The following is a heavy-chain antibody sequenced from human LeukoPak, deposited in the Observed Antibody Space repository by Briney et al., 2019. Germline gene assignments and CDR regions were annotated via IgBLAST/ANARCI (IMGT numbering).Heavy chain of an antibody. CDR1: GYTFTSYD. D-gene: IGHD3-22*01. CDR3: VRGPRYYDDSGFHYGVFDI. Sequence: ASVKVSCKASGYTFTSYDIHWVRQATGQGLEWMGWMNPYSANTGYAQNFQGRITFTRNTSISTAYMELSSLTADDTAVYYCVRGPRYYDDSGFHYGVFDIWGQGTVVTVSS. J-gene: IGHJ3*02. CDR2: MNPYSANT. V-gene: IGHV1-8*03.